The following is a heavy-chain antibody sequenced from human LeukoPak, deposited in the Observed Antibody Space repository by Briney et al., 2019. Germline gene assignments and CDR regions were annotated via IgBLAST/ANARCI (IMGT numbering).Heavy chain of an antibody. Sequence: SETLSLTCTVSGGSISSYYWSWIRQPAGKGLEWIGRIYTSGSTNYNPSLKSRVTMSVDTSKNQFSLKLSSVTAADTAVYYCARGPRRFGELYFDYWGQGTLVTVSS. CDR3: ARGPRRFGELYFDY. J-gene: IGHJ4*02. CDR2: IYTSGST. V-gene: IGHV4-4*07. D-gene: IGHD3-10*01. CDR1: GGSISSYY.